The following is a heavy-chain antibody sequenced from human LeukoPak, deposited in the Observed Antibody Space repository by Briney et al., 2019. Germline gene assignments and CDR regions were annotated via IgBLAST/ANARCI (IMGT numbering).Heavy chain of an antibody. CDR2: INPDSGGT. D-gene: IGHD3-10*01. V-gene: IGHV1-2*02. CDR3: ARDGWFGELSSFDY. Sequence: GASVKVSCKASGYTFTGYYMHWVRQAPGQGLEWMGWINPDSGGTNYAQKFQGRVTMTRDTSISTAYMELSRLRSDDTAVYYCARDGWFGELSSFDYWGQGTLVTVSS. J-gene: IGHJ4*02. CDR1: GYTFTGYY.